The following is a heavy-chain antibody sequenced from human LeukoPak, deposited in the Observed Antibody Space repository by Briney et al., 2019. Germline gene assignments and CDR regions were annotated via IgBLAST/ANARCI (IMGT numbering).Heavy chain of an antibody. CDR3: ARDVTSSGYYKRFDY. CDR2: ISGPGDTT. V-gene: IGHV3-23*01. D-gene: IGHD3-22*01. CDR1: GFTFSTYA. J-gene: IGHJ4*02. Sequence: GGSLRLSCAASGFTFSTYAMIWVRQAPGKGLEWVSAISGPGDTTFYADSVEGRFTISRDNSKNTLYLQMNGLRAEDTAVYYCARDVTSSGYYKRFDYWGQGTLVTVSS.